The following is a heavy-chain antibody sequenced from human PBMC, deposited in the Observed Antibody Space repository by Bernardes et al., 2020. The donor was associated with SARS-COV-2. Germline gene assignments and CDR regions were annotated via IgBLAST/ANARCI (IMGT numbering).Heavy chain of an antibody. CDR2: IRSSSSYL. CDR3: ARDWSEYYYDSNGYPYYFDY. CDR1: GFIFSSSS. D-gene: IGHD3-22*01. J-gene: IGHJ4*02. Sequence: GGSLRLSCAASGFIFSSSSMSWVRQAPGKGLEWVSSIRSSSSYLYYADSVKGRFTISRDNAKNLLYLQMNSLRAEDTAVYYCARDWSEYYYDSNGYPYYFDYWGQGTLVNVSS. V-gene: IGHV3-21*01.